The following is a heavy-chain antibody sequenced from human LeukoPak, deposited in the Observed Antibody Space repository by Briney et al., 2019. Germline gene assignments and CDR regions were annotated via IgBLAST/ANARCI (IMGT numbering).Heavy chain of an antibody. CDR2: INSDGSNT. CDR3: ARDRYYTLDY. CDR1: GFSFSTSW. D-gene: IGHD3-3*01. V-gene: IGHV3-74*01. Sequence: GGSLRLSCAASGFSFSTSWMHWVRHTPEKGLVWVSRINSDGSNTIYADSVKGRFTISRDNAKNTLFLQMNSLRAEDTAVYYRARDRYYTLDYWGQGTLVTVSS. J-gene: IGHJ4*02.